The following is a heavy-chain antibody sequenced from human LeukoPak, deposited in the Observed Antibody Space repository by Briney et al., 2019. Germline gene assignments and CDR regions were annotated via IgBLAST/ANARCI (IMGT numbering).Heavy chain of an antibody. CDR1: GFTFSSYE. V-gene: IGHV3-48*03. CDR2: ISSSGNTM. D-gene: IGHD3-22*01. J-gene: IGHJ4*02. Sequence: PGGSLRLSCAASGFTFSSYEMNWVRQAPGKGLEWVSYISSSGNTMYYADSVKGRFTISRDNSKNTLYLQMNSLRAEDTAVYYCAKEVVTRYYFDYWGQGTLVTVSS. CDR3: AKEVVTRYYFDY.